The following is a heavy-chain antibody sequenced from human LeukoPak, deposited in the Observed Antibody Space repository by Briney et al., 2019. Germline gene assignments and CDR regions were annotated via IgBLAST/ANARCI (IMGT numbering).Heavy chain of an antibody. V-gene: IGHV3-74*01. D-gene: IGHD3-3*01. CDR2: INSDGSST. CDR3: ARGVTIFGVDIKFYNWFDP. J-gene: IGHJ5*02. CDR1: GFTFSSYW. Sequence: GGSLRLSCAASGFTFSSYWMHWVRQAPGKGLVWVSRINSDGSSTSYADSVKGRFTISRDNAKNTLYLQMNSLRAEDTAVYYCARGVTIFGVDIKFYNWFDPWGQGTLVTVSS.